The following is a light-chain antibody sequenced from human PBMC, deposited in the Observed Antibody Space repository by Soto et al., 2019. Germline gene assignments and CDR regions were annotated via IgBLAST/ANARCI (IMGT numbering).Light chain of an antibody. V-gene: IGKV3D-15*01. J-gene: IGKJ2*01. CDR3: HQYDEWPFT. CDR2: SAS. CDR1: QTVSSN. Sequence: EVVMTQSPAILSVSPGERATLPCRASQTVSSNLAWYHQKPGQAPRLLISSASIRATGIPARFSGSGSGTEFTLSISSLQSEDFGIYYCHQYDEWPFTFGQGTTLEI.